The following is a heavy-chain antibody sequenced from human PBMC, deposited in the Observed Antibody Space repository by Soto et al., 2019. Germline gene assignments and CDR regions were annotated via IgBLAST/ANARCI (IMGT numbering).Heavy chain of an antibody. CDR1: GFTFSSYA. Sequence: GGSLRLSCAASGFTFSSYAMSWVRQAPGKGLEWVSAISGSGGSTYYADSVKGRFTISRDNSKNTLYLQMNSLRAEDTAVYYCAKDSIKYYGSGSYLDYWGQGTLVTVSS. D-gene: IGHD3-10*01. V-gene: IGHV3-23*01. CDR2: ISGSGGST. CDR3: AKDSIKYYGSGSYLDY. J-gene: IGHJ4*02.